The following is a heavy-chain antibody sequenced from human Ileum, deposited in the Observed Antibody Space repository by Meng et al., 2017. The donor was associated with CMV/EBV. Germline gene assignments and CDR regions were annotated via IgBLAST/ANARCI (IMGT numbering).Heavy chain of an antibody. Sequence: EHLQQWGAGLFKPSETLSLTCAVYGGSFSDYYWSWIRQPPGKGLEWIGEISHSGITNYNPSLKSRVTISIDTSKKQFSLKLSSVTAADTAVYYCARSRVYWYFDLWGRGTLVTVSS. CDR1: GGSFSDYY. V-gene: IGHV4-34*01. J-gene: IGHJ2*01. CDR3: ARSRVYWYFDL. CDR2: ISHSGIT.